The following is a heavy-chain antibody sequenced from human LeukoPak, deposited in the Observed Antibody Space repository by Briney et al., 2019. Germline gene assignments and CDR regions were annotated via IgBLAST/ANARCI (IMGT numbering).Heavy chain of an antibody. V-gene: IGHV1-2*02. J-gene: IGHJ4*02. CDR3: ARNDFWMDFDY. CDR2: INPNSGGT. D-gene: IGHD3-3*01. Sequence: ASVKVSRKASGYTFTGYYMHWVRQAPGQGLEWMGWINPNSGGTNYAQKFQGRVTMTRDTSISTAYMELSRLRSDDTVVYYCARNDFWMDFDYWGQGTLVTVSS. CDR1: GYTFTGYY.